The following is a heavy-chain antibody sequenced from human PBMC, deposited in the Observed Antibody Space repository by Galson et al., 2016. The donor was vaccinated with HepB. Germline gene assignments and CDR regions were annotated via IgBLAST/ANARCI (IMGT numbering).Heavy chain of an antibody. Sequence: ETLSLTCAVYGESSNNHYWSWIRQPPGKGLEWIGEINHSGSTSHNPSLKSRVTMSVDTSKNQFSLKLTSVTAADTALYFCARGAHIVVVGDYGMDVWGQGTTVIVSS. CDR1: GESSNNHY. D-gene: IGHD2-21*01. V-gene: IGHV4-34*01. CDR2: INHSGST. J-gene: IGHJ6*02. CDR3: ARGAHIVVVGDYGMDV.